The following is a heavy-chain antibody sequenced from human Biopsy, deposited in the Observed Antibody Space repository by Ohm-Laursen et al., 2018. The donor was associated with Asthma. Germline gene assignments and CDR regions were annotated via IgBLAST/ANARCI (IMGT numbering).Heavy chain of an antibody. CDR1: GFTFSSYG. D-gene: IGHD3-10*01. CDR2: ISYDGSNK. Sequence: SLRLSCAASGFTFSSYGMHWVRQAPGKGLEWVACISYDGSNKYYAGSVKDRSTISRDNSKNTLYLQMNSLRAEDTALYYCGRERSYMVDYWGQGTLVIVSS. J-gene: IGHJ4*02. V-gene: IGHV3-30*03. CDR3: GRERSYMVDY.